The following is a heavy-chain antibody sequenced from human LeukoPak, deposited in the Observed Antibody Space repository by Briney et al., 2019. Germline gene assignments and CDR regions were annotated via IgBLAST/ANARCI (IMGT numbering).Heavy chain of an antibody. CDR1: GFTFSSYS. Sequence: GGSLRLSCAASGFTFSSYSMNWVRQAPGKGLEGVSSISSSSSYIYYADSVKGRFTISRDNAKNSLYLQMNNLRAEDTAVYYCARAPLAAGTRDFDYWGQGTLVTVSS. V-gene: IGHV3-21*01. J-gene: IGHJ4*02. CDR3: ARAPLAAGTRDFDY. D-gene: IGHD6-13*01. CDR2: ISSSSSYI.